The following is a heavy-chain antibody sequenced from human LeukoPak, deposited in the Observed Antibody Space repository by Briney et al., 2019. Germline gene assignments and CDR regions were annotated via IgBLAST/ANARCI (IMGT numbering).Heavy chain of an antibody. CDR3: ARSRIVGATPVDY. CDR2: ISYDGSNE. Sequence: GGSLRLSCAASGFTFSSYGMHWVRQAPGKGLEWVAVISYDGSNEYYADSVKGRFTISRDNSKNTLYLQMNSLRAEDTAVYYCARSRIVGATPVDYWGQGTLVTVSS. V-gene: IGHV3-30*03. D-gene: IGHD1-26*01. CDR1: GFTFSSYG. J-gene: IGHJ4*02.